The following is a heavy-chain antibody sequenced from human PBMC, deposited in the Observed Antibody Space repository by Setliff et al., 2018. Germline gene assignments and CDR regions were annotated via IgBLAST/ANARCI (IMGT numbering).Heavy chain of an antibody. J-gene: IGHJ4*02. CDR1: SGSFSGYF. Sequence: SETLSLTCTVYSGSFSGYFWSWIRQPPGKGLEWIGEINHSGSTNYNPSLKSRVTISVDTSKNQFSLKLSSVTAADRAVYYCARGRNIAARLLDSWGQGTLVTVSS. CDR2: INHSGST. D-gene: IGHD6-6*01. CDR3: ARGRNIAARLLDS. V-gene: IGHV4-34*01.